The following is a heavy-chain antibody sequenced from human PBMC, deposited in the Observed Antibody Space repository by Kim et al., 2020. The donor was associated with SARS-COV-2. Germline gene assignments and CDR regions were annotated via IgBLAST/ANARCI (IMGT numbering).Heavy chain of an antibody. V-gene: IGHV3-9*01. CDR1: GFTFGDYA. CDR3: VRITDLWRNYHYYGMDV. CDR2: INWNSYTI. Sequence: GGSLRLSCAASGFTFGDYAMHWVRQAPGKGLEWVSGINWNSYTINYADSVKGRSTISRDNAKNSLYLQMDSLRTEDTALYFCVRITDLWRNYHYYGMDV. D-gene: IGHD3-3*01. J-gene: IGHJ6*01.